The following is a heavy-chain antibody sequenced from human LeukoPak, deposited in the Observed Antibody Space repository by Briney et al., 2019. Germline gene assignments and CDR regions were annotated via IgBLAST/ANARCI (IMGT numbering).Heavy chain of an antibody. CDR2: IYYSGSS. D-gene: IGHD3-22*01. CDR3: ARVNFYDTSGLDC. Sequence: SETLSLTCTVSGGSVSSSSYYWSWIRQPPGKGLEWIGYIYYSGSSNYNPALKSRVTISVGTSKNQFSLKLNSVTDADTAVYYCARVNFYDTSGLDCWGQGTLVTVSS. J-gene: IGHJ4*02. CDR1: GGSVSSSSYY. V-gene: IGHV4-61*01.